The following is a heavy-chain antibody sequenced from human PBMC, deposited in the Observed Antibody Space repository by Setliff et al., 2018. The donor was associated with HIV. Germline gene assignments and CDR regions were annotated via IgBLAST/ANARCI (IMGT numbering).Heavy chain of an antibody. CDR2: MNPNSGNT. CDR1: GGTVSSYA. V-gene: IGHV1-8*02. J-gene: IGHJ3*02. D-gene: IGHD3-22*01. CDR3: ARGGGGYYYVGAVDI. Sequence: GASVKVSCKASGGTVSSYAINWVRQATGQGLEGMGWMNPNSGNTGYAQKFQGRVTMTGNTSISTAYMELSSLRSEDTAVYYCARGGGGYYYVGAVDIWGQGTVVTVSS.